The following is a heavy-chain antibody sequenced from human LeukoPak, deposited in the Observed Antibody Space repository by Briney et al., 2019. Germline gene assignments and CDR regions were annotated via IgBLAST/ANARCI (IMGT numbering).Heavy chain of an antibody. CDR1: GFTFSSYE. V-gene: IGHV3-23*01. CDR3: ARVPHPTYYFDY. J-gene: IGHJ4*02. D-gene: IGHD4-11*01. Sequence: GGPLRLSCAASGFTFSSYEMNWVRQATGKGLEWVSTVSGNGATTYYADSVKGRFTISRDNSKNTLDLQMSSLRAEDTAIYFCARVPHPTYYFDYWGRGTLVTVSS. CDR2: VSGNGATT.